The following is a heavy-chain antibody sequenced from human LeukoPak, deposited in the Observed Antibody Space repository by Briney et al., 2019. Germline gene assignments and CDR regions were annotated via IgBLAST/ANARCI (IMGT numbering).Heavy chain of an antibody. V-gene: IGHV3-48*01. Sequence: PGGSLRLSCAASGFTFSSYSMNWVRQAPGKGLEWVSYISSSSSTIYYADSVKGRFTISRDNAKNSLYLQMNSLRAEDTAVYYCAIYPTHIRYIVATMWGQGTLVTVSS. CDR2: ISSSSSTI. CDR3: AIYPTHIRYIVATM. CDR1: GFTFSSYS. J-gene: IGHJ4*02. D-gene: IGHD5-12*01.